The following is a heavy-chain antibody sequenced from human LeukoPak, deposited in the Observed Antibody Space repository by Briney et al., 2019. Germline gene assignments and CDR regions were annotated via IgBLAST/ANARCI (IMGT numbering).Heavy chain of an antibody. J-gene: IGHJ4*02. V-gene: IGHV3-21*01. CDR3: ARGDMYYYDSSGGDY. CDR1: GFTFSSYS. D-gene: IGHD3-22*01. CDR2: ISSSSSYI. Sequence: GGSLRLSCAASGFTFSSYSMNWVRQAPGKGLEWVSSISSSSSYIYYADSVKGRFTISRDNAKNSLYLQMNSLRAEDTAVYYCARGDMYYYDSSGGDYWGQGTLVTVSS.